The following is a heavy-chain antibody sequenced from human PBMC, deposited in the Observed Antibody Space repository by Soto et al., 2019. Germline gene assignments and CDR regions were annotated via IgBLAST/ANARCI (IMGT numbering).Heavy chain of an antibody. CDR3: ARGLGLYCSGGSCYSSSLGY. CDR2: ISVYNGNT. CDR1: GYTFTTYG. V-gene: IGHV1-18*04. D-gene: IGHD2-15*01. J-gene: IGHJ4*02. Sequence: SVKVSCKVSGYTFTTYGITWVRQAPGQGLEWVGWISVYNGNTKYGEKVQDRVTMTTDTSTSTAYMELRSLRSDDTAVYYCARGLGLYCSGGSCYSSSLGYWGQGTMVTVSS.